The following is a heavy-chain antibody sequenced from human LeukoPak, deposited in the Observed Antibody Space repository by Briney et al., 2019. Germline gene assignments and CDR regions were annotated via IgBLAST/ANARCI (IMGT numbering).Heavy chain of an antibody. CDR1: GFTFNNYA. CDR3: VKGLYDAHGQYYRGLVDY. J-gene: IGHJ4*02. Sequence: QSGGSLRLSCAASGFTFNNYAMGWVRQAPGTGLEWVSALSGSGVTKYYADSVRGRFTISRDNCKNTVSLQMNGLRAEDTAVYSCVKGLYDAHGQYYRGLVDYWGQGTLVTVSS. D-gene: IGHD2/OR15-2a*01. V-gene: IGHV3-23*01. CDR2: LSGSGVTK.